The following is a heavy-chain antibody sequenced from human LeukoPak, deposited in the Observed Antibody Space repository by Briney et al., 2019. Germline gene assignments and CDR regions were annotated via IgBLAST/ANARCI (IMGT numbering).Heavy chain of an antibody. V-gene: IGHV3-48*01. Sequence: GGSLRLSCAASGFTFSTYNMLWVRQTPGKGLEWLFYINSGGSAVHYADSVKDRFTFSRDNAKDSLYLQLNSLRVEDTGIYYCARVGPRGDWLDYWGQGTRVTVSS. D-gene: IGHD2-21*02. CDR2: INSGGSAV. CDR3: ARVGPRGDWLDY. CDR1: GFTFSTYN. J-gene: IGHJ4*02.